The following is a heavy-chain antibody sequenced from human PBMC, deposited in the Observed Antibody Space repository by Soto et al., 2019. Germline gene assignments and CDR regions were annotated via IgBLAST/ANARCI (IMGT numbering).Heavy chain of an antibody. CDR3: ARDGRVATYLGYYYYGMDV. J-gene: IGHJ6*02. Sequence: PGGSLRLSCAASGFTVSSNYMSWVRQAPGKGLEWVSVIYSGGSTYYADSVKGRFTITRDNAKNTQYLQMNSLRADDTAVYYCARDGRVATYLGYYYYGMDVWGQGTTVTVSS. D-gene: IGHD5-12*01. CDR2: IYSGGST. V-gene: IGHV3-53*01. CDR1: GFTVSSNY.